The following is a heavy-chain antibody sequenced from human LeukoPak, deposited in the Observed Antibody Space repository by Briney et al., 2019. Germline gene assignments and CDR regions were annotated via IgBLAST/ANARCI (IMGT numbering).Heavy chain of an antibody. Sequence: PERSLRLSYAAAGFTFSSYEMNWVRQAPWKGLSWVSYISSSCRTIYYADSVKGRFTISRDNAKNSLYMQMNSLRAEDTAVYYCARLYSSSSGKAFDIWGQGTMVTVSS. J-gene: IGHJ3*02. CDR1: GFTFSSYE. CDR3: ARLYSSSSGKAFDI. CDR2: ISSSCRTI. D-gene: IGHD6-6*01. V-gene: IGHV3-48*03.